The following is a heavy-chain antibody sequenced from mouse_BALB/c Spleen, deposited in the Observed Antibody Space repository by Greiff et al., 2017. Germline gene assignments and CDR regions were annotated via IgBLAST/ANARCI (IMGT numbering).Heavy chain of an antibody. V-gene: IGHV5-6-2*01. Sequence: EVKLVESGGGLVKLGGSLKLSCAASEFTFSSYYMSWVRQTPEKRLDLVAAINSNGGSTYYPDTVKGRFTISRDNAKNTLYLQMSSLKSEDTALYYCARDRYDVAWFAYWGQGTLVTVSA. CDR1: EFTFSSYY. CDR3: ARDRYDVAWFAY. CDR2: INSNGGST. D-gene: IGHD2-14*01. J-gene: IGHJ3*01.